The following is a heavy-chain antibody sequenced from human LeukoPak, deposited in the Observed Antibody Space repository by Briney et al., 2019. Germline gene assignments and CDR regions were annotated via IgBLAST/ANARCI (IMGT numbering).Heavy chain of an antibody. D-gene: IGHD2-2*01. CDR1: GGSFSGYY. Sequence: SETLSLTCAVYGGSFSGYYWSWIRQPPGKGLEWIGEINHSGSTNYNPSLKSRVTISVDTYKKQFSLKLCSVTAADTAVYYCARGGGDIVVVPSAGVNNWFDPWGQATLVTVPS. J-gene: IGHJ5*02. V-gene: IGHV4-34*01. CDR3: ARGGGDIVVVPSAGVNNWFDP. CDR2: INHSGST.